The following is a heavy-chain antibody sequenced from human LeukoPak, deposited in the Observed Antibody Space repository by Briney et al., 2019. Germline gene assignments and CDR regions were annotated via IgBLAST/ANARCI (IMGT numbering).Heavy chain of an antibody. CDR2: ISSSGSTI. CDR1: GFTFSSYE. J-gene: IGHJ4*02. D-gene: IGHD3-3*01. V-gene: IGHV3-48*03. CDR3: ARDRGFLEWLLHFDY. Sequence: GSLRLSCAASGFTFSSYEMNWVRQAPGKGLEWVSYISSSGSTIYYVDSVKGRFTISRDNAKNSLYLQMNSLRAEDTAVYYCARDRGFLEWLLHFDYWGQGTLVTVSS.